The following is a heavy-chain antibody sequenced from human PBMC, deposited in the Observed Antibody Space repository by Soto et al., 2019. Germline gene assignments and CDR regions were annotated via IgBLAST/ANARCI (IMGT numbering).Heavy chain of an antibody. Sequence: HPGGSLRLSCAASGFTFSDSAMHWVRQASGKGLEWVGRIRSKANSYATAYAAAVKGRFTISRDESKNTAYLQMNSLKTEDTAIYYCTGHESGSYPSGDYWGQGTLVTVSS. J-gene: IGHJ4*02. CDR3: TGHESGSYPSGDY. CDR1: GFTFSDSA. D-gene: IGHD1-26*01. CDR2: IRSKANSYAT. V-gene: IGHV3-73*01.